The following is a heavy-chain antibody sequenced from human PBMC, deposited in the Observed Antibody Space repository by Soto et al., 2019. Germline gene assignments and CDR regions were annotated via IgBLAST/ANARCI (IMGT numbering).Heavy chain of an antibody. CDR2: IYSGGGT. Sequence: GGSLRLSCAASGFTVSSNYMSWVRQAPGKGLEWVSVIYSGGGTYYADSVKGRFTISRDNSKNTLYLHMNSLRAEDTAVYYCARDHGTHWFDPWGQGTLVTVSS. V-gene: IGHV3-53*01. CDR3: ARDHGTHWFDP. D-gene: IGHD1-1*01. CDR1: GFTVSSNY. J-gene: IGHJ5*02.